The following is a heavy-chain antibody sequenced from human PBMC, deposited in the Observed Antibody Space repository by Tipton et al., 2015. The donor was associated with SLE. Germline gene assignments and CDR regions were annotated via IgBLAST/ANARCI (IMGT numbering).Heavy chain of an antibody. CDR3: ASLMTTVTFDAFDV. V-gene: IGHV4-34*01. J-gene: IGHJ3*01. Sequence: TLSLTCAVYGGSFSGYYWSWIRQPPGKGLEWIGESNPSGSTNYNPSLRSRVTISVDTVRNQFSLKLYSVTVADTAMYYCASLMTTVTFDAFDVWGQGTMLTVSS. CDR1: GGSFSGYY. CDR2: SNPSGST. D-gene: IGHD4-17*01.